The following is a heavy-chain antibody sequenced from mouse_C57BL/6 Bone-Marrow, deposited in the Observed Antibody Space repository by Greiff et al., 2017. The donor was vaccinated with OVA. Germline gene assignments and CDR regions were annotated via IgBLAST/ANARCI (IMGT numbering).Heavy chain of an antibody. CDR1: GYTFTEYT. V-gene: IGHV1-62-2*01. D-gene: IGHD3-2*02. CDR3: ARHEEGVDSSGFYAMDY. Sequence: VQLQQSGAELVKPGASVKLSCKASGYTFTEYTIHWVKQRSGQGLEWIGWFYPGSGSIKYNEKFKDKATLTADKSSSTVYMELSRLTSEDSAVYFCARHEEGVDSSGFYAMDYWGQGTSVTVSS. CDR2: FYPGSGSI. J-gene: IGHJ4*01.